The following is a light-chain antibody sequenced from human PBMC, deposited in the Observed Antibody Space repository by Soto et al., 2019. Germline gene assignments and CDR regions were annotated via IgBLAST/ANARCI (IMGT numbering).Light chain of an antibody. Sequence: EIVLTQSPGTLSLSPGERATLSCRASQSVSSSYLAWYQQKPGQAPRLLSYGASGRATGIPDRFSGSGSGTNFTLTITRLEPEDFAVYYCQQYGSSTGTFGPGTKVDIK. CDR1: QSVSSSY. CDR2: GAS. V-gene: IGKV3-20*01. CDR3: QQYGSSTGT. J-gene: IGKJ3*01.